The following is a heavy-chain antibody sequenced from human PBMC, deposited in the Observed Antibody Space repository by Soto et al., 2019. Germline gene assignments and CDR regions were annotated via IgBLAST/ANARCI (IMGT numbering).Heavy chain of an antibody. Sequence: SETLSLTCTASGGSISSDYWSWIRQPAGKGLEWIGYIYYSGSTNYNPSLKSRVTISVDTSKNQFSLKLSSVTAADTAVYYCARAREDYYYDSSGYYNDYWGQGTLVTVSS. CDR3: ARAREDYYYDSSGYYNDY. V-gene: IGHV4-59*01. CDR1: GGSISSDY. D-gene: IGHD3-22*01. CDR2: IYYSGST. J-gene: IGHJ4*02.